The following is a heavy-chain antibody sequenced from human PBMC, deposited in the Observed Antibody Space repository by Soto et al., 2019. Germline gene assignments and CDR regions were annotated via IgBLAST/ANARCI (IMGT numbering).Heavy chain of an antibody. CDR1: GFPFSNYY. D-gene: IGHD6-19*01. V-gene: IGHV3-11*01. J-gene: IGHJ4*02. CDR2: ISSNFVSI. CDR3: ARVSATGWVVNGRDYFDY. Sequence: PGGSLRLSCAVSGFPFSNYYMSWIRQAPGKGLEWIADISSNFVSIHYADSVKGRFSISRDNAKNSLFLQMDSLRDEDTAVYYCARVSATGWVVNGRDYFDYWGQGTLVTVSS.